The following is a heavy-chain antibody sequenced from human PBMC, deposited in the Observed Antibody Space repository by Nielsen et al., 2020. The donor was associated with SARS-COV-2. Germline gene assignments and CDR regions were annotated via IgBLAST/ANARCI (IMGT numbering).Heavy chain of an antibody. Sequence: GESLKISCEGSGSKFPNYWIAWVRQMPGKGLEWMGVIYPGDSQTRYSPSFQGQVTISADKSVNTAYVLWSSLRASDTAMYYCARGGQWLEHWGQGTLVTVSS. J-gene: IGHJ4*02. CDR1: GSKFPNYW. CDR3: ARGGQWLEH. D-gene: IGHD1-1*01. V-gene: IGHV5-51*01. CDR2: IYPGDSQT.